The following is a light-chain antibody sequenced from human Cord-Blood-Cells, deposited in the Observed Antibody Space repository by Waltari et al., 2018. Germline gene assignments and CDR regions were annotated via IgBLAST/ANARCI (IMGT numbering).Light chain of an antibody. CDR3: CSYAGSSTFVV. J-gene: IGLJ2*01. V-gene: IGLV2-23*02. CDR1: SSDVGSYNL. CDR2: EVS. Sequence: QSALPQPASVSGSPGQSLTISCTGTSSDVGSYNLVSWYQQHPGKAPKLRIYEVSKRPSGVSNRFSGSKSGNTASLTISGLQAEDEADYYCCSYAGSSTFVVFGGGTKLTVL.